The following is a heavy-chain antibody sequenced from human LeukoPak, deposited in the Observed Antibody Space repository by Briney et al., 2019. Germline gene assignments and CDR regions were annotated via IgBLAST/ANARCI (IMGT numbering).Heavy chain of an antibody. V-gene: IGHV3-48*04. D-gene: IGHD5-24*01. CDR3: ARGRRRDGYNYAY. CDR1: GFTFSSYS. J-gene: IGHJ4*02. Sequence: GGSLRLSCAASGFTFSSYSMNWVRQAPGKGLEWVSYISSSSSIIYYADSVKGRFTISRDNAKNSLYLQMNSLRAEDTAVYYCARGRRRDGYNYAYWGQGTLVTVSS. CDR2: ISSSSSII.